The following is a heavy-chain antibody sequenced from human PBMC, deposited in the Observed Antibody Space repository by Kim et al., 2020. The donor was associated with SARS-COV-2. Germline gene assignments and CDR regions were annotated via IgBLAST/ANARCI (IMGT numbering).Heavy chain of an antibody. V-gene: IGHV4-39*01. CDR2: LSYSGRT. CDR3: AGLYAYNCFDS. J-gene: IGHJ5*01. Sequence: SETLSLTCSVSGGSISSSIFYWGWIRQPPGKGLEWIGSLSYSGRTYYNSSLKSLVTISVDTSKNQYSLNLSPVTAADTAVYYCAGLYAYNCFDSWGQGTL. D-gene: IGHD4-17*01. CDR1: GGSISSSIFY.